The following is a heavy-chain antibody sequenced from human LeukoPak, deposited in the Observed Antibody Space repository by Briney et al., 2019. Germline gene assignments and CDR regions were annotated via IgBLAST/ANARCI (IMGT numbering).Heavy chain of an antibody. CDR3: AKVLNYYDSSGYYYFDY. V-gene: IGHV3-23*01. Sequence: GGSLRLSCAASAFTFSSYAMSWVRQAPGKGLEWVSAISGSGGSTYYADSVKGRFTISRDNSKNTLYLQMNSLRAEDTAVYYCAKVLNYYDSSGYYYFDYWGQGTLVTVSS. J-gene: IGHJ4*02. CDR2: ISGSGGST. D-gene: IGHD3-22*01. CDR1: AFTFSSYA.